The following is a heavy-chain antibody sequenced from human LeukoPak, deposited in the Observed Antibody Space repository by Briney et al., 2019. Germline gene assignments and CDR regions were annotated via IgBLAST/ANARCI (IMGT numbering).Heavy chain of an antibody. CDR3: AKDRRSGWYFDY. D-gene: IGHD6-19*01. J-gene: IGHJ4*02. V-gene: IGHV3-43*02. CDR2: ISGDGGST. Sequence: PGGSLRLSCAASGFTFDDYAMHWVRQAPGKGLEWVSLISGDGGSTYYADSVKGRFTISRDNSKNTLYLQMNSLRAEDTAVYYCAKDRRSGWYFDYWGQGTLVTVSS. CDR1: GFTFDDYA.